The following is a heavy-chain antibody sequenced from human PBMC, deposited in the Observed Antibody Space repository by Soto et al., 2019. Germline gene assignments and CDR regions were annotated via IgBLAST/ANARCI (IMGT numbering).Heavy chain of an antibody. D-gene: IGHD2-8*02. CDR1: GASITGTSY. J-gene: IGHJ4*02. CDR3: ARGMTPPGAPAWYYFDS. V-gene: IGHV4-4*07. Sequence: SETLSLTCTVSGASITGTSYWSWIRQPAGKGLEWIGRFSLSGTTNYNPSLRSRVTMSADVSKNQFSLRLTSVTAADTALYYCARGMTPPGAPAWYYFDSWGQGTLVTAPQ. CDR2: FSLSGTT.